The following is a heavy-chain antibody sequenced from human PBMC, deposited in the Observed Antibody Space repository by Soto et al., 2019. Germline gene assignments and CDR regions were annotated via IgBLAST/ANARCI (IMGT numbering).Heavy chain of an antibody. CDR3: ASVQDY. J-gene: IGHJ4*02. CDR1: GGSISSGGYS. Sequence: SSETLSLTCAVSGGSISSGGYSWSWTRQPPGKGLEWIGYMYHSGSTYYNPSLKSRVTISIDRSKNQFSLKLSSVTAAVTAVYYCASVQDYRGQGILVT. D-gene: IGHD1-1*01. V-gene: IGHV4-30-2*01. CDR2: MYHSGST.